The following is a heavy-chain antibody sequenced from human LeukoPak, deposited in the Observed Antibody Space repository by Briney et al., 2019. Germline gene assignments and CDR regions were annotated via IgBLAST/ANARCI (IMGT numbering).Heavy chain of an antibody. CDR2: IYSGGST. CDR1: GFTVSSNY. V-gene: IGHV3-66*01. Sequence: PGGSLRLPCAASGFTVSSNYMSWLRQAPGKVLESVSVIYSGGSTYYADSVKGRFTNSRDNSKNTLYLQMNSLRAEDTAVYYCARGHNWNFHYFDYWGQGTLVTVSS. D-gene: IGHD1-7*01. J-gene: IGHJ4*02. CDR3: ARGHNWNFHYFDY.